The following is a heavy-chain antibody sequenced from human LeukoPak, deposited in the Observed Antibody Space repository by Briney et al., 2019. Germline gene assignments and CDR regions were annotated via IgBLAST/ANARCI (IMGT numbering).Heavy chain of an antibody. V-gene: IGHV1-8*01. J-gene: IGHJ6*03. CDR3: ARSSPAVYYYYYVDV. Sequence: ASVKVSCKASGYTFTSYDINWVRQATGQGLEWMGWMNPNSGNTGYAQKFQGRVTMTRNTSISTAYMELSSLRSEDTAVYYCARSSPAVYYYYYVDVWGKGTTVTVSS. CDR1: GYTFTSYD. CDR2: MNPNSGNT.